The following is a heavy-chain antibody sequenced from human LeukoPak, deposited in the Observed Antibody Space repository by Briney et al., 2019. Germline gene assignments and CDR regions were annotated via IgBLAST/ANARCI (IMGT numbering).Heavy chain of an antibody. J-gene: IGHJ3*02. Sequence: GGSLRLSCAASGFXFSNAWISWVRQAPGKGLEWVGRIKSKTDGGTTDYAAPVKGRFTISRDDSKNTLYLQMNSLKTEDTAVYYCTTGLGLWFGELLPPGAFDIWGQGTMVTVSS. CDR1: GFXFSNAW. CDR3: TTGLGLWFGELLPPGAFDI. V-gene: IGHV3-15*01. D-gene: IGHD3-10*01. CDR2: IKSKTDGGTT.